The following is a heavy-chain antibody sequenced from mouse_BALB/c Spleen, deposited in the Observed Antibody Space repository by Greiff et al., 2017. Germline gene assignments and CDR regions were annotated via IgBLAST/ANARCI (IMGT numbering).Heavy chain of an antibody. V-gene: IGHV5-6-2*01. Sequence: EVKVEESGGGLVKLGGSLKLSCAASGFTFSSYYMSWVRQTPEKRLELVAAINSNGGSTYYPDTVKGRFTISRDNAKNTLYLQMSSLKSEDTALYYCARHLYYRYDRGYAMDYWGQGTSVTVSS. CDR1: GFTFSSYY. J-gene: IGHJ4*01. CDR2: INSNGGST. D-gene: IGHD2-14*01. CDR3: ARHLYYRYDRGYAMDY.